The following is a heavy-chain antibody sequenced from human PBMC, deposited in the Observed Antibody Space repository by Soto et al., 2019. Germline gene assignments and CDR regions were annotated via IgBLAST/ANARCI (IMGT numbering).Heavy chain of an antibody. CDR2: IYYSGST. V-gene: IGHV4-39*01. D-gene: IGHD7-27*01. CDR3: SIHRSGVGYMDV. Sequence: SETLSLTCTVSGGSISSSSYYWGWIRQPPGKGLEWIGSIYYSGSTYYNPSLKSRVTISVDTSKNQFSLKLSSVTAADTAVYYCSIHRSGVGYMDVWAKGTIVHASS. CDR1: GGSISSSSYY. J-gene: IGHJ6*03.